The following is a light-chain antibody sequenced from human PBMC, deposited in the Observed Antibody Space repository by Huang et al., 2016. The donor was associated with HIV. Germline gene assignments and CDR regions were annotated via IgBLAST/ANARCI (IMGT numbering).Light chain of an antibody. V-gene: IGKV3-11*01. CDR3: QQRSNWPYT. J-gene: IGKJ2*01. CDR2: DAS. Sequence: EIVLTQSPATLSLSPGERATLSCRASQSSSSYLAWYQQKPGQAPRRLIYDASNRATGIPARFSGSGSGTDFTITISSLEPEDFAVYYCQQRSNWPYTFGQGTKLEIK. CDR1: QSSSSY.